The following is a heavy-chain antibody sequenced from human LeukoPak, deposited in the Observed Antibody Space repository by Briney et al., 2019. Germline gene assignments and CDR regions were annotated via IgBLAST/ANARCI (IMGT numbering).Heavy chain of an antibody. D-gene: IGHD1-1*01. V-gene: IGHV3-23*01. CDR3: AKDELET. Sequence: EGSLRLSCAASGFTFSSYTMTWVRQAPGKGLEWVSTISGSGGSAYYADSVKGRFTISRDNSKNTLYLQMISLRAEDTAVYYCAKDELETWGQGTLVTVSS. CDR1: GFTFSSYT. J-gene: IGHJ5*02. CDR2: ISGSGGSA.